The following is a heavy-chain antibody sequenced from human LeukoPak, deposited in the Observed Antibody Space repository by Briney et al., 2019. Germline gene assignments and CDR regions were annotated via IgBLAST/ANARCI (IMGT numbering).Heavy chain of an antibody. V-gene: IGHV1-8*01. D-gene: IGHD4-17*01. CDR3: TRVHDGDYTKWNDY. CDR2: MNPNSGNT. Sequence: ASVKVSCKASGYSFTSHDINWVRQAPGQGLEWMGWMNPNSGNTGYAQKFQGRVTMTRSTSMNTAYMELSSLRSEDTAVYYCTRVHDGDYTKWNDYWGQGTLVTVSS. J-gene: IGHJ4*02. CDR1: GYSFTSHD.